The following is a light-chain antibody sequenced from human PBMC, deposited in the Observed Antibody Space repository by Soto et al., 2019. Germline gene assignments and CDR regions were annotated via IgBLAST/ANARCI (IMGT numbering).Light chain of an antibody. Sequence: QSAVTQPASVSGSPGQSITMSCTGTSSDVGGYNYVSWYQQHPGKAPKLMIYEVSNRPSGVSNRFSGSKSGNTASLTISRLQAEDEADYYCSSYTSSSTDYVFGTGTKVTVL. CDR2: EVS. CDR3: SSYTSSSTDYV. CDR1: SSDVGGYNY. J-gene: IGLJ1*01. V-gene: IGLV2-14*01.